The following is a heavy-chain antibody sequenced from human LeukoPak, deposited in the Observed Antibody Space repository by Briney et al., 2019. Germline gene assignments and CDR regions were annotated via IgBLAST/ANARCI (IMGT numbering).Heavy chain of an antibody. D-gene: IGHD6-13*01. CDR2: ISGGGGST. Sequence: PGGSLRLSCAASGFTFSSYAMSWVRQAPGKGLEWVSAISGGGGSTYYADSVKGRFTVSRDNSKNTLYLQMNSLRAEDTAVYYCASSSSWYYPHFDYWGQGTLVTVSS. CDR3: ASSSSWYYPHFDY. V-gene: IGHV3-23*01. CDR1: GFTFSSYA. J-gene: IGHJ4*02.